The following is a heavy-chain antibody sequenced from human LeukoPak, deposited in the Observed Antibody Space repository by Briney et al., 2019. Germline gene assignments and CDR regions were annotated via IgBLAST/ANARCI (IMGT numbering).Heavy chain of an antibody. CDR2: IYSDNT. CDR1: GFTVSSNS. V-gene: IGHV3-53*01. CDR3: ARRAGAYSHPYDY. Sequence: GGSLRLSCTVSGFTVSSNSMSWVRQAPGKGLEWVSFIYSDNTHYSGSVQGRFTISRDNSKNTLYLQRNSLRAEDTAVYYCARRAGAYSHPYDYWGQGTLVTVSS. J-gene: IGHJ4*02. D-gene: IGHD4/OR15-4a*01.